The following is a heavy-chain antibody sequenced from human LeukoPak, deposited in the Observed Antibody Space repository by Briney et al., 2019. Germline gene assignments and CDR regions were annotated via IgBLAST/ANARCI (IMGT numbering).Heavy chain of an antibody. V-gene: IGHV1-2*02. J-gene: IGHJ5*02. CDR2: INPNSGGT. CDR1: GYTFTGYY. CDR3: ARGNGGWHGLDWFDP. D-gene: IGHD6-19*01. Sequence: ASVTVSCTASGYTFTGYYMHWVRQAPGQGLEWMGWINPNSGGTNYAQKFQGRVTMTRDTSISTAYMELSRLRSDDTAVYYCARGNGGWHGLDWFDPWGQGTLVTVSS.